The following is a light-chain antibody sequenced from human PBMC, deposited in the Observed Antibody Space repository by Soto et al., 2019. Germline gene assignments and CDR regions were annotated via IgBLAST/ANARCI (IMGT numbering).Light chain of an antibody. Sequence: EIVMTQSPETLSVSPGERATLSCRASQSVSSNLAWYQQRPGQAPRLLIYAASTRATGIPARFSGSGSGTEFTLTINSLQSEDSAVYYCQQHNQWPITFGQGTRLEIK. J-gene: IGKJ5*01. CDR2: AAS. CDR3: QQHNQWPIT. CDR1: QSVSSN. V-gene: IGKV3D-15*01.